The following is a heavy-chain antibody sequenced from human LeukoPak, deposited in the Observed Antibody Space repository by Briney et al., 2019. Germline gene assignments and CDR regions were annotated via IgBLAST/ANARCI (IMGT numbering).Heavy chain of an antibody. CDR2: ISAYNGNT. CDR3: ARDRGGLRYFDWLSWFDP. CDR1: GYTFTSYA. J-gene: IGHJ5*02. D-gene: IGHD3-9*01. Sequence: ASVKVSCKASGYTFTSYAMHWVRQAPGQRLEWMGWISAYNGNTNYAQKLQGRVTMTTDTSTSTAYMELRSLRSDDTAVYYCARDRGGLRYFDWLSWFDPWGQGTLVTVPS. V-gene: IGHV1-18*01.